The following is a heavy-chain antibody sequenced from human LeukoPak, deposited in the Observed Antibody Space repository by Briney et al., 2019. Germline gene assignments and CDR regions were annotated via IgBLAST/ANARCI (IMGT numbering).Heavy chain of an antibody. J-gene: IGHJ4*02. CDR2: INQGGET. Sequence: GGSLRLSCEASRFPFGTFWMRWVRQAPGKGLEWVAHINQGGETYYVDSVKGRFTIARDASKNLLYLQMNSLRPEDTAMYFCARDKGGMVPFDHWGQGTLVTV. CDR1: RFPFGTFW. CDR3: ARDKGGMVPFDH. D-gene: IGHD3-10*01. V-gene: IGHV3-7*01.